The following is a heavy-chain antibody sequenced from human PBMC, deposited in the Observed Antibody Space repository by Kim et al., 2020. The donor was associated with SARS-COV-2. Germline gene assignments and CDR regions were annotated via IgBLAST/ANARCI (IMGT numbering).Heavy chain of an antibody. D-gene: IGHD3-9*01. CDR1: GGSISSSSYY. J-gene: IGHJ6*02. CDR2: IYYSGST. CDR3: ARHGYYDILTGYYPPGRYYYYGMDV. V-gene: IGHV4-39*01. Sequence: SETLSLTCTVSGGSISSSSYYWGWIRQPPGKGLEWIGSIYYSGSTYYNPSLKSRVTISVDTSKNKFSLKLSSVTAADTAVYYCARHGYYDILTGYYPPGRYYYYGMDVWGQGTTVTVSS.